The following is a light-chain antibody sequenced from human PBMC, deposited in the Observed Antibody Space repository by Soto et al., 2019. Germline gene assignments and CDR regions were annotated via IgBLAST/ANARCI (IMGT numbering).Light chain of an antibody. CDR1: QSVSSY. V-gene: IGKV3-20*01. J-gene: IGKJ1*01. CDR3: QQYGRSPWT. Sequence: VLTQSPATLSLSPGERATLSCRASQSVSSYLAWYQQKPGQAPRLLIYDASRRATGIPDRFSGSGSGTDFTLIISRLQPEDFAVYYCQQYGRSPWTFGQGTKVDNK. CDR2: DAS.